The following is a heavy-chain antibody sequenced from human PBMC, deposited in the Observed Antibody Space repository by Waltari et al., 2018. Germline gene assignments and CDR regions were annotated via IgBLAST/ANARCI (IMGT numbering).Heavy chain of an antibody. Sequence: QVFMVESGGGVVPPGASVSLYCVSPGIILNIYGVHVVRQGPGKGLEWVDFTRLDGINKHYADSVKGRFTISRDNIKNTLYLQMNSLRGEDSAIYYCAREDIVSATQWRGAQYRGNSGYDLWGQGTLVSVSS. CDR3: AREDIVSATQWRGAQYRGNSGYDL. J-gene: IGHJ4*01. CDR2: TRLDGINK. D-gene: IGHD5-12*01. V-gene: IGHV3-30*02. CDR1: GIILNIYG.